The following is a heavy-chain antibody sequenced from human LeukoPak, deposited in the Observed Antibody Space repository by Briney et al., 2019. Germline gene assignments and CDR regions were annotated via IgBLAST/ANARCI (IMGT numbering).Heavy chain of an antibody. D-gene: IGHD3-22*01. CDR2: FDPEDGET. J-gene: IGHJ3*02. Sequence: ASVKVSCKVSGYTLTELSMHWVRQAPGKGLEWMGGFDPEDGETIYAQKFQGRVTMTEDTSTDTAYVELSSLRSEDTAVYYCATVGIVVVTVDAFDIWGQGTMVTVSS. CDR1: GYTLTELS. V-gene: IGHV1-24*01. CDR3: ATVGIVVVTVDAFDI.